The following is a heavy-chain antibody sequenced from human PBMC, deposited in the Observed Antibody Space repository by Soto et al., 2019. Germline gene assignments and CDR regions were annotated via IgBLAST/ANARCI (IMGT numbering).Heavy chain of an antibody. D-gene: IGHD3-3*01. Sequence: PGWSLRLSCAASVFTFISYSMNWVRQAPGKGLEWVSYISSSSSTIYYADSVKGRFTISRDNAKNSLYLQMNSLRDEDTAVYYCAGWYYDFWSGYYSSGWFDPWGQGTLVTVSS. V-gene: IGHV3-48*02. CDR2: ISSSSSTI. J-gene: IGHJ5*02. CDR3: AGWYYDFWSGYYSSGWFDP. CDR1: VFTFISYS.